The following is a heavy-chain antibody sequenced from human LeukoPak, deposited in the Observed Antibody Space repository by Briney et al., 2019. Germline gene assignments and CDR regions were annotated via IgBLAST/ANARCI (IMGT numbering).Heavy chain of an antibody. D-gene: IGHD2-2*01. J-gene: IGHJ6*03. CDR2: IYTSGST. Sequence: SETLSLTCTVSGGSISSGSYYWSWIRQPAGKGLEWIGRIYTSGSTNYNPSLKSRVTISVDTSKNQFSLKLSSVTAADTAVYYCSREGRYCSSTSCYVTDYYYYYMDVWGKGTTVTISS. CDR1: GGSISSGSYY. CDR3: SREGRYCSSTSCYVTDYYYYYMDV. V-gene: IGHV4-61*02.